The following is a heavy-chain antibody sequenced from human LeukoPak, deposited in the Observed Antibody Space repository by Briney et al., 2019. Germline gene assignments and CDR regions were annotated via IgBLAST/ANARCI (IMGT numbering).Heavy chain of an antibody. J-gene: IGHJ6*02. Sequence: PGGSLRLSCAASGFTFSSYWMHWVRQAPGKGLVWVSRINSDGSSTSYADFVKGRFTISRDNAKNTLYLQMNSLRAEDTAVYYCARESGYYYGMDVWGQGTTVTVSS. CDR3: ARESGYYYGMDV. CDR2: INSDGSST. V-gene: IGHV3-74*01. CDR1: GFTFSSYW.